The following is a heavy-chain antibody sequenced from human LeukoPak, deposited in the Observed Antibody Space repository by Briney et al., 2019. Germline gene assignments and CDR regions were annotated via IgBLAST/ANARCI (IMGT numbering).Heavy chain of an antibody. CDR2: ISWNSGSI. J-gene: IGHJ4*02. D-gene: IGHD4-17*01. V-gene: IGHV3-9*01. Sequence: GRSLRLSCAASGFTFDDYAMHRVRQAPGKGLEWVSGISWNSGSIGYADSVKGRFTISRDNAKNSLYLQMNSLRAEDTALYYCAKAKDTEADRGFDYWGQGTLVTVSS. CDR3: AKAKDTEADRGFDY. CDR1: GFTFDDYA.